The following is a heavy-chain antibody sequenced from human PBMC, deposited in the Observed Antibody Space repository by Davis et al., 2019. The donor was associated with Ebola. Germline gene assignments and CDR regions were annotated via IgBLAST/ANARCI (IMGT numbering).Heavy chain of an antibody. D-gene: IGHD3-10*01. CDR2: IYYTGST. CDR1: GDSIRSGGHY. V-gene: IGHV4-31*03. CDR3: ARVPAYDSGSSDY. Sequence: SETLSLTCTVSGDSIRSGGHYWSWTRQHPGTGLEWIGYIYYTGSTYYNPSLESRVTMSVDTSKNQFSLKLSSVTAADTAVYYCARVPAYDSGSSDYWGQGTLVTVSS. J-gene: IGHJ4*02.